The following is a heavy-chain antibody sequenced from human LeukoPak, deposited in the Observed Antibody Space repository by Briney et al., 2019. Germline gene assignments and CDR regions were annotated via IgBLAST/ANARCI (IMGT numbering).Heavy chain of an antibody. D-gene: IGHD2-2*01. CDR3: TSLRTAVPHAGEAYNI. J-gene: IGHJ3*02. V-gene: IGHV3-7*01. Sequence: GGSLRLSCEASGFTFSSYWMSWVRQAPGKGPEWVANIKQDGSDKYYADSVRGRFTVSRDNAKNSMYLQMNGLRAEDTVTYYCTSLRTAVPHAGEAYNIWGQGTLVTVSS. CDR2: IKQDGSDK. CDR1: GFTFSSYW.